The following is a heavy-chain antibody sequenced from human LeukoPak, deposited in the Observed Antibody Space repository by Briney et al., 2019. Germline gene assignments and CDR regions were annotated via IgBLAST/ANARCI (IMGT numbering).Heavy chain of an antibody. V-gene: IGHV3-23*01. Sequence: GGSLTLSCAASGFTFSSYAMSWVRQPPGKGLEWVSAISGSGGSTYYADSVKGRFTISRDNSKNTLYLQMNSLRAEDTAVYYCARRLGRGYCSSTSCPVTFDYWGQGTLVTVSS. CDR2: ISGSGGST. D-gene: IGHD2-2*01. CDR1: GFTFSSYA. J-gene: IGHJ4*02. CDR3: ARRLGRGYCSSTSCPVTFDY.